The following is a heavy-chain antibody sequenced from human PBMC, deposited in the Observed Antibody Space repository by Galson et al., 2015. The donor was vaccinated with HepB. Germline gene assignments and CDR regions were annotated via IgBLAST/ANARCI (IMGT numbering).Heavy chain of an antibody. J-gene: IGHJ4*02. Sequence: ETLSLTCAVYGGSFSGYYWSWIRQPPGKGLEWIGEINHSGSTNYNPSLKSRVTISVDTSKNQFSLKLSSVTAADTAVYYCARGDVAAAGFDYWGQGTLVTVPS. CDR2: INHSGST. CDR1: GGSFSGYY. D-gene: IGHD6-13*01. V-gene: IGHV4-34*01. CDR3: ARGDVAAAGFDY.